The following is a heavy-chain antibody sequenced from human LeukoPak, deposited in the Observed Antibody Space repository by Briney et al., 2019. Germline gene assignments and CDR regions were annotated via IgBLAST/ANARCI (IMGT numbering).Heavy chain of an antibody. CDR3: ARDNPRTTGYSSGSTFDF. D-gene: IGHD6-19*01. J-gene: IGHJ4*02. V-gene: IGHV4-4*02. CDR2: VYHSGGGNK. Sequence: SGTLSLTCAVSGGSLSTTSWWVWLRQPPGKGLEWIGEVYHSGGGNKNYNLSLKSRATISIDTSRNQFSLNLRSVTAADTAVYFCARDNPRTTGYSSGSTFDFWGQGILVTVSS. CDR1: GGSLSTTSW.